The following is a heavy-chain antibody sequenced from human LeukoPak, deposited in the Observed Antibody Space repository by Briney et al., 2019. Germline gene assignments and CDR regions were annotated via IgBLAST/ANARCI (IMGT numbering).Heavy chain of an antibody. V-gene: IGHV3-30*04. J-gene: IGHJ4*02. CDR1: GFTFSSYA. CDR2: VSYDGSNK. CDR3: ARDLSVYDYVWGSGDY. D-gene: IGHD3-16*01. Sequence: GGSLRLSCAASGFTFSSYAMHWVRQAPGKGLEWVAVVSYDGSNKYYADSVKGRFTISRDNSKNTLYLQMNSLRAEDTAVYYCARDLSVYDYVWGSGDYWGQGTLVTVSS.